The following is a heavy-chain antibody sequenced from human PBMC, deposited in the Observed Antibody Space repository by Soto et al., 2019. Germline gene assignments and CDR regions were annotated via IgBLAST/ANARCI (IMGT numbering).Heavy chain of an antibody. Sequence: GGSLRLSCAASGFTFSSYIMNWVRQAPGKGLEWVSYISSSSSTIYYADSVKGRFTISRDNAKNSLYLQMNSLRAEDTAVYYCARDSEHYYYYYMDVWGKGTTVTVSS. CDR2: ISSSSSTI. V-gene: IGHV3-48*01. J-gene: IGHJ6*03. CDR3: ARDSEHYYYYYMDV. CDR1: GFTFSSYI. D-gene: IGHD2-21*01.